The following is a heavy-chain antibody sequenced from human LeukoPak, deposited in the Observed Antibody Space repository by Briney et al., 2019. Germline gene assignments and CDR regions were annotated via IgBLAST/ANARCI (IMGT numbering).Heavy chain of an antibody. CDR2: VSGSGGST. CDR1: GFTFSSYA. CDR3: AKDLRRCSSTSCYGPH. J-gene: IGHJ4*02. V-gene: IGHV3-23*01. D-gene: IGHD2-2*01. Sequence: GGSLRLSCAASGFTFSSYAMTWVRQAPGKGLEWVSAVSGSGGSTFYADSVKGRFTISRDNSRNTLYLQMSSLRAEDTAVYYCAKDLRRCSSTSCYGPHWGQGTLVTVSS.